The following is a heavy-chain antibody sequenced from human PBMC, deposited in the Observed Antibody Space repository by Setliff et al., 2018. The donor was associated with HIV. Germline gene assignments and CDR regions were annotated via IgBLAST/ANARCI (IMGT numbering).Heavy chain of an antibody. CDR3: ARDHVFGSRTGFDP. J-gene: IGHJ5*02. V-gene: IGHV4-39*07. CDR1: GGSISSSSYY. Sequence: SETLSLTCTVSGGSISSSSYYWGWIRQPPGKGLEWIGSIYYRGRTDYNPSLKSRVTISVDTSKNQFSLKLSAVTAADTAVYYCARDHVFGSRTGFDPWGPGILVTVSS. D-gene: IGHD3-10*01. CDR2: IYYRGRT.